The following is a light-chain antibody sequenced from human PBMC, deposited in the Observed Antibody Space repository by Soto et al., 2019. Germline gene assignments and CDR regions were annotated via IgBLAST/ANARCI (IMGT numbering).Light chain of an antibody. CDR2: DVS. CDR1: SSDIGAYKY. J-gene: IGLJ2*01. CDR3: QSYHSGNVV. V-gene: IGLV2-14*01. Sequence: QSALTQPASVSGSPGQSITISCAGTSSDIGAYKYVSWYQQHPGKAPTLVIYDVSNRPSGVSNRFSGSKSGNTASLTISGLKTDDEADYYCQSYHSGNVVFGGGTKLTVL.